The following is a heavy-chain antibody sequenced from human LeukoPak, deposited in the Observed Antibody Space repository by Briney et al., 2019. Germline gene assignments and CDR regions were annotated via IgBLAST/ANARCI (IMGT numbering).Heavy chain of an antibody. V-gene: IGHV3-66*01. CDR3: ARGRAGYSSSWYTSSGWYGNWFDP. CDR2: IYSGGST. J-gene: IGHJ5*02. CDR1: GFTVSSNY. D-gene: IGHD6-13*01. Sequence: GGSLRLPCAASGFTVSSNYMSWVRQAPGKGLEWVSVIYSGGSTYYADSVKGRFTISRDNSKNTLYLQMNSLRAEDTAVYYCARGRAGYSSSWYTSSGWYGNWFDPWGQGTLVTVSS.